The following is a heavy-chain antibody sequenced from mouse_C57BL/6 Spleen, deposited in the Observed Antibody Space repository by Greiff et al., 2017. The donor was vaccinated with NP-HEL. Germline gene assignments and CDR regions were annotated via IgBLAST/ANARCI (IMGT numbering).Heavy chain of an antibody. J-gene: IGHJ1*03. D-gene: IGHD2-5*01. V-gene: IGHV1-69*01. CDR3: ERYSNYEYFDV. Sequence: QVQLQQPGAELVMPGASVKLSCKASGYTFTSYWMHWVKQRPGQGLEWIGEIDPSDSYTNYNQKFKGKSTLTVDKSSSTAYMQLSSLTSEDSAVYYCERYSNYEYFDVWGTGTTVTVSS. CDR2: IDPSDSYT. CDR1: GYTFTSYW.